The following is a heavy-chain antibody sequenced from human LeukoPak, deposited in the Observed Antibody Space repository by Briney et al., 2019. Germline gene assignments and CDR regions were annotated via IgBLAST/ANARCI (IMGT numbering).Heavy chain of an antibody. CDR2: ISGSGGST. CDR3: AKDGVWMDTAMDCFDY. D-gene: IGHD5-18*01. J-gene: IGHJ4*02. CDR1: GFTFSSYA. Sequence: GGSLRLSCAASGFTFSSYAMSWVRQAPGKGLEWVSAISGSGGSTYYADSVKGRFTISRDNSKNTLYLQMNSLRAEDTAVYYCAKDGVWMDTAMDCFDYWGQGTLVTVSS. V-gene: IGHV3-23*01.